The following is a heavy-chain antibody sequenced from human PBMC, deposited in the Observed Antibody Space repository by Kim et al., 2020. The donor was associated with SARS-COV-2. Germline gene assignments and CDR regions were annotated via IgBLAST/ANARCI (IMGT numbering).Heavy chain of an antibody. CDR2: ISSSSSYI. CDR1: GFTFSSYS. CDR3: ARDHGDIAGYSYGYVFLYGMDV. D-gene: IGHD5-18*01. J-gene: IGHJ6*02. Sequence: GGSLRLSCAASGFTFSSYSMNWVRQAPGKGLEWVSSISSSSSYIYYADSVKGRFTISRDNAKNSLYLQMNSLRAEDTAVYYCARDHGDIAGYSYGYVFLYGMDVWGQGTTLTVSS. V-gene: IGHV3-21*01.